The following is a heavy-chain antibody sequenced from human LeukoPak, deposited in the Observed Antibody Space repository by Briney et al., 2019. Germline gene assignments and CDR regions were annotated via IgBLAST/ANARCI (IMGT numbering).Heavy chain of an antibody. D-gene: IGHD2-2*01. CDR3: ARGPVGYCSSTSCYIHYYGMDV. CDR2: INHSGST. J-gene: IGHJ6*02. CDR1: GGSFSGYY. Sequence: SETLSLTCAVYGGSFSGYYWSWIRQPPGKGLEWIGEINHSGSTNYNPSLESRVTISVDTSKNQFSLKLSSVTAADTAVYYCARGPVGYCSSTSCYIHYYGMDVWGQGTTVTVSS. V-gene: IGHV4-34*01.